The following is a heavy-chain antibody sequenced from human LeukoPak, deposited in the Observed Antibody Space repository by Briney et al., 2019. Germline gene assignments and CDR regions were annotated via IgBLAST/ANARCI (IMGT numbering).Heavy chain of an antibody. CDR3: ARLVNYGYSDY. CDR1: GGSTSGRY. J-gene: IGHJ4*02. CDR2: IHYDGRT. Sequence: SETLSLTCTVSGGSTSGRYWTWIRQPPGKGLEWIGYIHYDGRTNYNPSFKSRVIISLDTSNNQFSLNLKSVTAADTAVYYCARLVNYGYSDYWGQGTLVTVSS. V-gene: IGHV4-59*11. D-gene: IGHD3-22*01.